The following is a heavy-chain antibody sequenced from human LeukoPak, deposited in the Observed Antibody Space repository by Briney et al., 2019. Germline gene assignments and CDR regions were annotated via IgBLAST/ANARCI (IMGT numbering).Heavy chain of an antibody. J-gene: IGHJ4*02. CDR2: IYYSGST. D-gene: IGHD3-10*01. CDR3: ARDYYGSGSYDMGY. CDR1: GGSISSGGYY. V-gene: IGHV4-31*03. Sequence: SQTLSLTCTVSGGSISSGGYYWSWIRQHPGKGLEWIGYIYYSGSTYYNPSLKSRVTISVDTSKNEFSLKLSSVTAADTAVYYCARDYYGSGSYDMGYWGQGTLVTVSS.